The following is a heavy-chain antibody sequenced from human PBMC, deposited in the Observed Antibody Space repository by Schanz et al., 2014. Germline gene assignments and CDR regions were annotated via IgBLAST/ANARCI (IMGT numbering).Heavy chain of an antibody. V-gene: IGHV3-23*04. D-gene: IGHD1-1*01. CDR2: ISGTGGDDT. CDR3: AKIERNED. J-gene: IGHJ4*02. CDR1: GFTFSAYA. Sequence: EVQLVESGGGWVQPGGSLRLSCAASGFTFSAYAMTWVRQIPGKGLLWVSSISGTGGDDTYYADSVKGRFTISRDNSKNTLYLQMNSLRAEDTAVYFCAKIERNEDWGQGTLVTVSS.